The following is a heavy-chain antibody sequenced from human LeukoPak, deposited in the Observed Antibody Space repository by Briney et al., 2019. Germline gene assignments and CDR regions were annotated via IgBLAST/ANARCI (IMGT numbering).Heavy chain of an antibody. J-gene: IGHJ4*02. CDR2: IYSGGST. CDR1: GFTVSSNY. V-gene: IGHV3-66*01. D-gene: IGHD3-22*01. CDR3: ARGPPKTYYYDSSGYYSMDY. Sequence: GGSLRLSCAASGFTVSSNYMSWVRQAPGKGLEWVSVIYSGGSTYYADSVKGRFTISRDNSKNTLYLQMNSLRAEDTAVYYCARGPPKTYYYDSSGYYSMDYWGQGTLVTVSS.